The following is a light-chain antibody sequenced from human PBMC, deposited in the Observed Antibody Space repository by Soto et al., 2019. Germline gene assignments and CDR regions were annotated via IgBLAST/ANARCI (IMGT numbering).Light chain of an antibody. CDR1: QSLVYSDGNTY. CDR2: IVY. CDR3: LQGTHWPRT. Sequence: EVVMPQSPLSLPSTLGQPASISCRSSQSLVYSDGNTYLNWFQQRPGQSPRRLISIVYNRGSGVPARVSASGSGTDFTLKISRVEAEDVEVYYCLQGTHWPRTFGQGTKVESK. J-gene: IGKJ1*01. V-gene: IGKV2-30*01.